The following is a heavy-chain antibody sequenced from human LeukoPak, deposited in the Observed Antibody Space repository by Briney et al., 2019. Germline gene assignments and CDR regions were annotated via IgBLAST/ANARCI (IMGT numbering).Heavy chain of an antibody. V-gene: IGHV1-2*02. Sequence: ASVKVSCKASGYTFTGYYMHWVRQAPGQGLEWMGWINPNSGGTNYAQRFQGRVTMTRDTSISTAYMELSRLRSDDTAVYYCARGTMVRGVTLNWFDPWGQGTLVTVSS. J-gene: IGHJ5*02. CDR3: ARGTMVRGVTLNWFDP. CDR1: GYTFTGYY. CDR2: INPNSGGT. D-gene: IGHD3-10*01.